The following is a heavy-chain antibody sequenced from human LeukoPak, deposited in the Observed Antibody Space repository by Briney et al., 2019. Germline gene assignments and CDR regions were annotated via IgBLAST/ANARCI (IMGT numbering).Heavy chain of an antibody. D-gene: IGHD6-13*01. J-gene: IGHJ6*02. Sequence: SETLSLTCTVSGGSISSYYWSWIRKPPGKGLNWIGYIYYSGSTNYNPSLKSRVTISVDTSKNQFSLKLSSVTAADTAVYYCARAYSSSWYRYYYYYGMDVWGQGTTVTVSS. CDR3: ARAYSSSWYRYYYYYGMDV. CDR2: IYYSGST. CDR1: GGSISSYY. V-gene: IGHV4-59*01.